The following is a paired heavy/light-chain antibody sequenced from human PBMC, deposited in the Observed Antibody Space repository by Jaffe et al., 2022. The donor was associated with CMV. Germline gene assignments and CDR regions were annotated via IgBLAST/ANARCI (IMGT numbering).Light chain of an antibody. CDR2: KDS. Sequence: SYELTQPPSVSVSPGQTARITCSGDAFPNQYAYWYQQKPGQAPVLVIFKDSERPSGIPERFSGSSSGTTVTLTISGVQAEDEADYYCQSADSTGNYAVFGGGTQLTVL. CDR1: AFPNQY. V-gene: IGLV3-25*03. J-gene: IGLJ7*01. CDR3: QSADSTGNYAV.
Heavy chain of an antibody. V-gene: IGHV3-23*04. D-gene: IGHD1-7*01. J-gene: IGHJ4*02. CDR2: IIDSGGST. CDR1: GFTFSSYA. CDR3: AKDPSRYNWNYRFTPYFDY. Sequence: EVQLVESGGGLVQPGGSLRLSCAASGFTFSSYAMSWVRQAPGKGLEWVSGIIDSGGSTYHADSVKGRFTISRDNSKNTLYLQMNTLRAEDTAVYYCAKDPSRYNWNYRFTPYFDYWGQGTLVTVSS.